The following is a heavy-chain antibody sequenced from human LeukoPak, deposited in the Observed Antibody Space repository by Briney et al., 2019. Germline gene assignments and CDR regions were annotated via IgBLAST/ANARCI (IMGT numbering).Heavy chain of an antibody. CDR3: ARGLRRYSSGWYTFYFDY. D-gene: IGHD6-19*01. V-gene: IGHV4-34*01. Sequence: SSETLSLTCAVYGGSFSGYYWSWIRQPPGKGLEWIGEINHSGSTNYNPSLKSRVTISVDTSKNQFSLKLSSVTAADTAVYYCARGLRRYSSGWYTFYFDYWGQGTLVTVFS. J-gene: IGHJ4*02. CDR2: INHSGST. CDR1: GGSFSGYY.